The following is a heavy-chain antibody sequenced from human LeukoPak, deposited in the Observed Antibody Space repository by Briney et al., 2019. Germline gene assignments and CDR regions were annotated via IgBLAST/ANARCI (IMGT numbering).Heavy chain of an antibody. Sequence: SVKVSCKASGFTFTSSAMQWVRQARGQRLEWIGWIFVGSGNTNYAQKFQERVTITRDMSTSTAYMELSSLRSEDTAVYYCAAMYYYDSSGYYYAYDAFDIWGQGTMVTVSS. V-gene: IGHV1-58*02. CDR1: GFTFTSSA. D-gene: IGHD3-22*01. CDR3: AAMYYYDSSGYYYAYDAFDI. J-gene: IGHJ3*02. CDR2: IFVGSGNT.